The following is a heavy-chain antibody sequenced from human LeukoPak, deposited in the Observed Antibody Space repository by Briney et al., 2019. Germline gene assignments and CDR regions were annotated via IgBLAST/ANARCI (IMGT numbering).Heavy chain of an antibody. D-gene: IGHD3-10*01. CDR2: INHSGST. CDR3: ARAYGRPSYWYFDL. V-gene: IGHV4-34*01. Sequence: SETLSLTCAVYGGSFSGYYWSWIRQPPGKGLEWIGEINHSGSTNYNPSLKSRVTISVDTSKNQFSLKLSSVTAADTAVYYCARAYGRPSYWYFDLWGRGTLVTASS. CDR1: GGSFSGYY. J-gene: IGHJ2*01.